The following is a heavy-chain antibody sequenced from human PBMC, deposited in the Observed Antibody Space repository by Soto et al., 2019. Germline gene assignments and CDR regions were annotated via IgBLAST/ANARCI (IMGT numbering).Heavy chain of an antibody. CDR3: ARHFYALGSSDYYYYGMDV. Sequence: SETLSLTSTVSGGSISSSSYSWGWIRQPQGKGLEWIGSIYYSGSTYYNPSLKSRVTISVDTSKNQFSLKLSSVTAADTAVYYCARHFYALGSSDYYYYGMDVWGQGPTVTVSS. CDR2: IYYSGST. J-gene: IGHJ6*02. D-gene: IGHD6-25*01. V-gene: IGHV4-39*01. CDR1: GGSISSSSYS.